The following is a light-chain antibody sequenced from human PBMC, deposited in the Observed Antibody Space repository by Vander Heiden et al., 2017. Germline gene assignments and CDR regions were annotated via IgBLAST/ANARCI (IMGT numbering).Light chain of an antibody. CDR1: SSNIGAGYD. Sequence: QSVLPPPPSVSGAPAPTVTISCTGSSSNIGAGYDVHWYQQLPGAAPRLLIYGNDNRPSGVPDRFSGSKSGTSVSLAITGLQAEDEADYYCQSYDTSLSGYVIFGGGTRLTVL. V-gene: IGLV1-40*01. CDR3: QSYDTSLSGYVI. CDR2: GND. J-gene: IGLJ2*01.